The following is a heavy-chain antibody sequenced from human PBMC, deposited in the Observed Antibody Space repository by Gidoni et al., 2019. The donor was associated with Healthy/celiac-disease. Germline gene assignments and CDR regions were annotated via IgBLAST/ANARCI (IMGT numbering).Heavy chain of an antibody. J-gene: IGHJ4*02. CDR2: ISSGSGAI. CDR3: ATFLVPNY. Sequence: EVQLVESGGGLVQPGGSLRLSCAASGFTFSSYGMNWVRQAPGKGLEWVSYISSGSGAIYYANSVKGRFTISRDNAKNSLYLQMNSLRDEDSAVYYCATFLVPNYWGQGTLVTVSS. V-gene: IGHV3-48*02. CDR1: GFTFSSYG. D-gene: IGHD2-2*01.